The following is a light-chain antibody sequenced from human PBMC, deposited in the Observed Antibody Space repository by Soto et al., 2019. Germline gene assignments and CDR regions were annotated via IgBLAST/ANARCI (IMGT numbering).Light chain of an antibody. V-gene: IGKV3-20*01. CDR3: QQYGSSPFT. CDR1: QSVSRD. J-gene: IGKJ3*01. CDR2: GAS. Sequence: EIVLTQSPATLSLSPGERATLSCRASQSVSRDLAWYQQKPGQAPRLLIYGASSRATGIPDRFRGSGSGTDFTLTISRLEPEDFAVYYCQQYGSSPFTFGPGTKVDNK.